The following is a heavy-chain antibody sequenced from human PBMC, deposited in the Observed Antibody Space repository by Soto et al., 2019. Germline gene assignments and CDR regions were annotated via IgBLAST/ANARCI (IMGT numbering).Heavy chain of an antibody. CDR2: ISSSSSYI. D-gene: IGHD6-13*01. CDR3: ARRQGAAAGAYYYYGMDV. J-gene: IGHJ6*02. V-gene: IGHV3-21*01. CDR1: GFTFSSYS. Sequence: GGSLRLSCAASGFTFSSYSMNWVRHAPGKGLEWVSSISSSSSYIYYADSVKGRFTISRDNAKNSLYLQMNSLRAEDTAVYYCARRQGAAAGAYYYYGMDVWGQGTTVTVSS.